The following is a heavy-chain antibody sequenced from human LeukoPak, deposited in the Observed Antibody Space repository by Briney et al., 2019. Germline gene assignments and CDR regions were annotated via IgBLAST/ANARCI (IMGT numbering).Heavy chain of an antibody. J-gene: IGHJ3*02. CDR3: ATSGRRDGYNYGDAFDI. V-gene: IGHV5-51*01. Sequence: GESLKISCKGSGYSFTSYWIGWVRQMPGKGLEWMEIIYPGDSDTRYSPSFQGQVTISADKSISTAYLQWSSLKASDTAMYYCATSGRRDGYNYGDAFDIWGQATMVTVSS. CDR1: GYSFTSYW. D-gene: IGHD5-24*01. CDR2: IYPGDSDT.